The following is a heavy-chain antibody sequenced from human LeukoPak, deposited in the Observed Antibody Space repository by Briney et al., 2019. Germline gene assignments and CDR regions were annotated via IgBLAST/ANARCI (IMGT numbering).Heavy chain of an antibody. J-gene: IGHJ4*02. V-gene: IGHV3-23*01. D-gene: IGHD3-3*01. CDR1: GFTFSSYA. Sequence: QPGGSLRLACAASGFTFSSYAMSWVRQAPGKGLERVAAISGSGGSTYYADSVKGRFTISRDNSKNTLYLQMNSLRAEDTAVYYCAKRLDFWSGYSDYWGQGTLVTVSS. CDR2: ISGSGGST. CDR3: AKRLDFWSGYSDY.